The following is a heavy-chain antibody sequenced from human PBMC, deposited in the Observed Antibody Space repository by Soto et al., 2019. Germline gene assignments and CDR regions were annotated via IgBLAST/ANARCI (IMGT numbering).Heavy chain of an antibody. CDR1: GFDFGSSW. CDR2: IRQDGSDK. CDR3: VREWLPGAGGFDI. V-gene: IGHV3-7*04. D-gene: IGHD6-19*01. J-gene: IGHJ3*02. Sequence: GGSLILSCSTSGFDFGSSWMTWVRQAPGKGLEWVANIRQDGSDKYYVDSVNGRFTLSRDNAKNSLDLQMNDLRAEDTAVYYCVREWLPGAGGFDIWGQGTLITVSS.